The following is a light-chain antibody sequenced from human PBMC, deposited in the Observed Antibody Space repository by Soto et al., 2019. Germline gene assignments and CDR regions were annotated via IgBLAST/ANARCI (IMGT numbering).Light chain of an antibody. CDR2: AAS. V-gene: IGKV1-39*01. Sequence: IHMTHCPSSLSASVGDIVTITFRAIQLVNKYLSWYQQQPVKFPKLLINAASTLQSGVPSRFNGSRSATDFSLATSSLQPEDFATYYCQQHYNPPCTFGQATKVDIK. CDR1: QLVNKY. J-gene: IGKJ1*01. CDR3: QQHYNPPCT.